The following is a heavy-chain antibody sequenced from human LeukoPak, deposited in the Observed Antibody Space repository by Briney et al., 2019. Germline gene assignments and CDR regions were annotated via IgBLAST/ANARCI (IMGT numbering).Heavy chain of an antibody. CDR3: ASLTGTTVGGYFDL. V-gene: IGHV4-59*01. D-gene: IGHD1-7*01. Sequence: NTSETLSLTCTVSDGSINNYYWTWIRQPPGKGLEWIGYIYYSGSTNYNPSLKSRVTISVDTSKNQFSLKLSSVTAADTAVYYCASLTGTTVGGYFDLWGRGTLVTVSS. J-gene: IGHJ2*01. CDR2: IYYSGST. CDR1: DGSINNYY.